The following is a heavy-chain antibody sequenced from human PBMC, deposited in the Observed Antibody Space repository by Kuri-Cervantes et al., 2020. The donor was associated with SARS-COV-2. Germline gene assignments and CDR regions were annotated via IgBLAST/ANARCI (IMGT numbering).Heavy chain of an antibody. V-gene: IGHV4-61*09. Sequence: SETLSLTCAVSGVTVSGGTYYWSWIRQPAGKGLEWIGHLDASGSTSYNPSLMGRVTISLDTSKNQGSLRLTSATAADTAVYYCGRVSWIQLWRRYSDSWGQGTLVTVSS. CDR1: GVTVSGGTYY. D-gene: IGHD5-18*01. J-gene: IGHJ4*02. CDR3: GRVSWIQLWRRYSDS. CDR2: LDASGST.